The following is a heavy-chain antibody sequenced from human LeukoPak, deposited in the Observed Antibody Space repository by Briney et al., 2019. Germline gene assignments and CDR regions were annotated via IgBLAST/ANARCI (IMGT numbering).Heavy chain of an antibody. CDR3: ARVPGYCSGGSCYHFDY. CDR1: GYTFTSYG. D-gene: IGHD2-15*01. J-gene: IGHJ4*02. Sequence: GASVKVSCKXSGYTFTSYGISWVRQAPGQGLEWMGWISAYNGNTNYAQKLQGRVTMTTDTSTSTAYMELRSLRSDDTAVYYCARVPGYCSGGSCYHFDYWGQGTLVTVSS. V-gene: IGHV1-18*01. CDR2: ISAYNGNT.